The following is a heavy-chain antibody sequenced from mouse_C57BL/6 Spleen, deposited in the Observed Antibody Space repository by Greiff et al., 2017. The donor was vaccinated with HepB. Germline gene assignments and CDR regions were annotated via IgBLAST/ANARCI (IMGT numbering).Heavy chain of an antibody. D-gene: IGHD2-5*01. V-gene: IGHV2-2*01. CDR2: IWSGGST. Sequence: VQLQESGPGLVQPSQSLSITCTVSGFSLTSYGVHWVRQSPGKGLEWLGVIWSGGSTDYNAAFISRLSISKDNSKSQVFFKMNSLQADDTAIYYCARTYYSKRDYAMDYWGQGTSVTVSS. CDR1: GFSLTSYG. J-gene: IGHJ4*01. CDR3: ARTYYSKRDYAMDY.